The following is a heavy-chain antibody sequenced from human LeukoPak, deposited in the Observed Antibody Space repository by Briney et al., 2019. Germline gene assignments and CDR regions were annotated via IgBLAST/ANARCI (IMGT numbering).Heavy chain of an antibody. Sequence: GGSLRLSCAASGFTFDDYGMSWVRQAPGKGLEWVSGINWNGGSTGYADSVKGRFTISRDNAKNSLYLQMNSLRAEDTALYYCARDRSSSYTRDWFDPWGQGALVTVSS. CDR2: INWNGGST. CDR1: GFTFDDYG. J-gene: IGHJ5*02. CDR3: ARDRSSSYTRDWFDP. V-gene: IGHV3-20*04. D-gene: IGHD6-13*01.